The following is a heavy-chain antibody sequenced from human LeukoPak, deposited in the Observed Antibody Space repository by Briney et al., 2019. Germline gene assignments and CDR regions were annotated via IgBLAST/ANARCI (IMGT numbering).Heavy chain of an antibody. J-gene: IGHJ6*02. CDR3: ARIGFWELPYGMDV. D-gene: IGHD3-10*01. Sequence: PAGSLRLSCAVSGFTFSSYGMHWVRQPPGKGLEWVAVISYDGSNKYYADSVKGRFTISRDNSKDTLYLQMNSLRADDTAVDYCARIGFWELPYGMDVWGQGTTVTVSS. CDR2: ISYDGSNK. V-gene: IGHV3-30*03. CDR1: GFTFSSYG.